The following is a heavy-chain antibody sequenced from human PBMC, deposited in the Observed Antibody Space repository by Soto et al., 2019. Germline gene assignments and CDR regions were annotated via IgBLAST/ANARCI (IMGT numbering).Heavy chain of an antibody. CDR2: IYYSGST. Sequence: QLQLQESGPGLVKPSETLSLTCTVSGGSIRSTTNYWGWIRQPPGKGLEWSGTIYYSGSTYYNPSPNSPLTVAVDTCENQFSLKLSSVTAADTAVYYCARQYCGSGSNYFDYWGQGTLVTVSS. D-gene: IGHD3-10*01. J-gene: IGHJ4*02. V-gene: IGHV4-39*01. CDR3: ARQYCGSGSNYFDY. CDR1: GGSIRSTTNY.